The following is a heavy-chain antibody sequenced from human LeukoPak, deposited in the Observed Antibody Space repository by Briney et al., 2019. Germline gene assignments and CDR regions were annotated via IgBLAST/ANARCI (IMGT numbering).Heavy chain of an antibody. CDR3: ARGIVGPTYFDY. CDR2: INRSGST. CDR1: SGSFSGYF. J-gene: IGHJ4*02. Sequence: PSETLSLTCVVYSGSFSGYFWSWIRQPPGKGLEWIGEINRSGSTNYNPSLKSRVTISVDTSKNQFSLKLSSVTAADMAVYYCARGIVGPTYFDYWGQGTLVTVSS. D-gene: IGHD1-26*01. V-gene: IGHV4-34*01.